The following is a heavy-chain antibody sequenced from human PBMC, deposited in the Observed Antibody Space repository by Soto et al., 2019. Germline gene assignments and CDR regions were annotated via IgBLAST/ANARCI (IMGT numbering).Heavy chain of an antibody. J-gene: IGHJ4*02. CDR1: GFSFSSYS. D-gene: IGHD1-26*01. CDR2: ISGSSSHI. Sequence: EVQLVESGGGLVKPGGSLRLSCEGSGFSFSSYSMNWVRQAPGKGLEWVSCISGSSSHIYYGDSVKGRFTISRDNTKNSLHLEMNSLTAEDTAVYYCARGGGTGAWFPNLWGRGTLVTVSS. V-gene: IGHV3-21*06. CDR3: ARGGGTGAWFPNL.